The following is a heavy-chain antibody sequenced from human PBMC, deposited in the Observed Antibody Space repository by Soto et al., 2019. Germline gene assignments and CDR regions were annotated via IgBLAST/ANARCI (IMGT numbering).Heavy chain of an antibody. V-gene: IGHV3-66*02. CDR1: GFTVSSNY. D-gene: IGHD3-10*02. CDR3: GKAVDISVRGVPPSDC. J-gene: IGHJ4*02. CDR2: IYSGGST. Sequence: GGSLRLSCAASGFTVSSNYMSWVRQAPGKGLEWVSVIYSGGSTYYSDSVKGRFTISRDNSRNTLSLQMSSLRPEDTAVYYCGKAVDISVRGVPPSDCWGQGTLVTVSS.